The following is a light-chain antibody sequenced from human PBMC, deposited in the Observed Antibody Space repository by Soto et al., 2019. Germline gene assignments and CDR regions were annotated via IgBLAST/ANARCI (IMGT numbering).Light chain of an antibody. CDR3: QQYDSLCT. CDR1: QSISSW. CDR2: YAS. Sequence: DIQMTQSPSTLSASVGDRVTITCRASQSISSWLAWYQQKPGKDPTLLIFYASSLGSGVPSRFIGSGSETEFTLTISSLQPDDFASYSCQQYDSLCTFGQGTKLEIK. J-gene: IGKJ2*02. V-gene: IGKV1-5*03.